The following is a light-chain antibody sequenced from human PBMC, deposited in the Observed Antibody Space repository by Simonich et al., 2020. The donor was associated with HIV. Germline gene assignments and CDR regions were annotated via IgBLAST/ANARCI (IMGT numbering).Light chain of an antibody. J-gene: IGLJ2*01. CDR1: SSDVGGYNY. V-gene: IGLV2-11*01. CDR3: CSYAGSYTVV. Sequence: QSALTQPRSVSGSPGQSVTISCTGTSSDVGGYNYVSWYHKHPGKAPKLMIYDVSKRPSAVPDRFSGSKSGNTASLTISGLQAEDEADYYCCSYAGSYTVVFGGGTKLTVL. CDR2: DVS.